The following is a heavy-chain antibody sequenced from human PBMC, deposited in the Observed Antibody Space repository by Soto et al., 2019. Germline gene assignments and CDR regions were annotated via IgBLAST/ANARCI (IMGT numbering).Heavy chain of an antibody. Sequence: SVKVSCKASGGTFSSYTISWVRQAPGQGLEWMGRIIPILGIANYAQKFQGRVTITADKSTSTAYMELSSLRSEDTAVYYCARSVLGRKGPHEAGTTNFDYWGQGTLVTVSSGKQESWGVPETLLCSLWIHLQYYYYGMDVWGQGTTVTVSS. D-gene: IGHD6-13*01. V-gene: IGHV1-69*02. CDR1: GGTFSSYT. CDR2: IIPILGIA. CDR3: ARSVLGRKGPHEAGTTNFDYWGQGTLVTVSSGKQESWGVPETLLCSLWIHLQYYYYGMDV. J-gene: IGHJ6*02.